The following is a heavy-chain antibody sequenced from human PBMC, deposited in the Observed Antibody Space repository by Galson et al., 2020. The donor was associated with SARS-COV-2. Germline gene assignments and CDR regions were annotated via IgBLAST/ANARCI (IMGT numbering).Heavy chain of an antibody. CDR1: GASISSGGYY. D-gene: IGHD6-6*01. Sequence: SETLSLTCTVSGASISSGGYYWTWIRQHPGKGLEWIGYIYYSGNTYSNPSLKSRVSLSLDTSKNQFSLRLTSVTAADAAVYYCARDRDPNSSYVGFDVWGQGTMVTVSA. CDR2: IYYSGNT. J-gene: IGHJ3*01. V-gene: IGHV4-31*03. CDR3: ARDRDPNSSYVGFDV.